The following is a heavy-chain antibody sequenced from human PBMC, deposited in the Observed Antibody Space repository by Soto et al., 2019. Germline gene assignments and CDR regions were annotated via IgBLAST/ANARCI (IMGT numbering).Heavy chain of an antibody. CDR2: IDYSGGTT. CDR1: GFTFSILA. J-gene: IGHJ4*02. V-gene: IGHV3-23*01. D-gene: IGHD6-19*01. CDR3: AKDATRTSGWYYFDY. Sequence: GGSLRLSCAASGFTFSILAMGWVRQAPGKGLEWVSVIDYSGGTTYYTDSVKGRFIISRDNSKKMLYLQMNSLRAEDAAVYYCAKDATRTSGWYYFDYWGQGALVTVS.